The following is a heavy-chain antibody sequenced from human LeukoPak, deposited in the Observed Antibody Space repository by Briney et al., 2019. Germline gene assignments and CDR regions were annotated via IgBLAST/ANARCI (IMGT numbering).Heavy chain of an antibody. CDR1: GVTVSSNY. CDR3: VRGDYGDYTLFDY. D-gene: IGHD4-17*01. CDR2: IYSGGST. V-gene: IGHV3-53*01. J-gene: IGHJ4*02. Sequence: GGSLRLSCAASGVTVSSNYMSWVRQAPGKGLEWGSVIYSGGSTYYADSVKGRFTISRDNSKNTLYLQMNSLRAEDTAVYYCVRGDYGDYTLFDYWGQGTLVTVSS.